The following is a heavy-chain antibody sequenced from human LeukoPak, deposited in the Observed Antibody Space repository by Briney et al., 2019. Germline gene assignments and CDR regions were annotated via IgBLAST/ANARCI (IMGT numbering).Heavy chain of an antibody. CDR2: INSRSSTI. CDR1: GFTFSTHD. D-gene: IGHD2-21*02. J-gene: IGHJ3*02. Sequence: PGGSLRLSCAASGFTFSTHDVNWVRQAPGKGLEWVSFINSRSSTIYYADSVKGRFTIPRDNAKNSLYLQMNSLRAEDTAVYYCTSHTGTGDAFRPFHIWGQGTMVTVSS. CDR3: TSHTGTGDAFRPFHI. V-gene: IGHV3-48*04.